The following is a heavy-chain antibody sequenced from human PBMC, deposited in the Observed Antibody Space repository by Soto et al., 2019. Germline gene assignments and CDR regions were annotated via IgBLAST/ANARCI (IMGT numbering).Heavy chain of an antibody. J-gene: IGHJ4*02. V-gene: IGHV5-51*01. CDR1: VYSFTRHW. CDR3: ARQDIVTAPVRAVYFDS. Sequence: PGESLKISCKANVYSFTRHWIGWVRQQPGKGLEWVAVIYPGDSDARYSPSFQGQVTISADNSINTAYLQWSSLKASDTAIYFCARQDIVTAPVRAVYFDSWGQGTPVTVSS. D-gene: IGHD2-15*01. CDR2: IYPGDSDA.